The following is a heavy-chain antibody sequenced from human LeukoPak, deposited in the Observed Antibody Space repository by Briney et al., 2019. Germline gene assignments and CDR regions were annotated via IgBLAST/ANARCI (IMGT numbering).Heavy chain of an antibody. CDR2: IWYDGSKK. J-gene: IGHJ3*02. V-gene: IGHV3-33*01. D-gene: IGHD2/OR15-2a*01. CDR3: ARTSMRAFDI. CDR1: GFTFSTYG. Sequence: PGGSLRLSCAASGFTFSTYGMHWVRQAPGKGLEWVAVIWYDGSKKYYADSVKGRFTISRDNDKNSLYVQMNSLRDEDTAVYYCARTSMRAFDIWGQGTMVTVSS.